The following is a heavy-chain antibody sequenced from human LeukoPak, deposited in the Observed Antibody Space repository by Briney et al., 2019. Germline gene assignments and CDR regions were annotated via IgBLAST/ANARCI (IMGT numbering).Heavy chain of an antibody. V-gene: IGHV3-33*06. CDR1: GFTFSSYG. J-gene: IGHJ4*02. CDR3: AKEILGDYYDSSGYVFDY. D-gene: IGHD3-22*01. Sequence: PGGSLRLSCAASGFTFSSYGMHWVRQAPGKGLEWVAVIWYDGSNKYYADSVKGRFTISRDNSKNTLYLQMNSLRAEDTAVYYCAKEILGDYYDSSGYVFDYWGQGTLVTVSS. CDR2: IWYDGSNK.